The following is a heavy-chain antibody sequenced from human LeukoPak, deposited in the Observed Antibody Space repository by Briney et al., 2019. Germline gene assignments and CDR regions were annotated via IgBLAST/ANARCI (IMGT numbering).Heavy chain of an antibody. D-gene: IGHD3-3*01. CDR2: IKQDGSEK. Sequence: GGSLRLSCAASGFTFSSYWMSWVRQAPGKGLEWVANIKQDGSEKYYVGSVKGRFTISRDNAKNSLYLQMNNVRAEDTAVYYCAREALEWSPPDIWGQGTTVTVSS. CDR3: AREALEWSPPDI. CDR1: GFTFSSYW. J-gene: IGHJ3*02. V-gene: IGHV3-7*01.